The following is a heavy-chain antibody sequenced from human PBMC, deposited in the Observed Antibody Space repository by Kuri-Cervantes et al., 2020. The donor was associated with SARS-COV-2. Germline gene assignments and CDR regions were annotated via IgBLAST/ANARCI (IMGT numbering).Heavy chain of an antibody. CDR1: GYSFTSYW. J-gene: IGHJ3*02. CDR3: ARSLGSYYSDAFDM. V-gene: IGHV5-51*01. Sequence: GESLKISCKGSGYSFTSYWIGWVRQMPGKGLEWMGIIYPGDSDMRYSPSFQGQVTISADKSINTAYLQWSSLKASDTAVYYCARSLGSYYSDAFDMWGQGTMVTVSS. CDR2: IYPGDSDM. D-gene: IGHD3-10*01.